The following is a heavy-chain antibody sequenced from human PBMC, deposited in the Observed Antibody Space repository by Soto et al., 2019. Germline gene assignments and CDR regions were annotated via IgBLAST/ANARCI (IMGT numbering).Heavy chain of an antibody. CDR2: IWYDGTVK. J-gene: IGHJ4*02. Sequence: GGSLRLSCAASGFTFRSYGMHWVRQARGKGLEWVAGIWYDGTVKNYADSVKGRFSISRDNSQNTVYLQMNTLRAEDTAVYYCAGADCGSQCACDFWGQGTLVTVSS. CDR3: AGADCGSQCACDF. D-gene: IGHD2-15*01. CDR1: GFTFRSYG. V-gene: IGHV3-33*01.